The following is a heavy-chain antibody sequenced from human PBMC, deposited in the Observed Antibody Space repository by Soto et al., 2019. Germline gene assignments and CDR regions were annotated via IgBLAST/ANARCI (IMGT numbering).Heavy chain of an antibody. Sequence: QVHLVQSGAEVKKPGASVKVSCKRSGYAFTTYGITWVRQAPGQGLEWMGWISAPNGNTNYAQKLQGSVTVTRDTSTSTAYMELRSLRSDDTAVYYCARGRYGDYWGQGALVTVSS. CDR3: ARGRYGDY. CDR2: ISAPNGNT. J-gene: IGHJ4*02. CDR1: GYAFTTYG. D-gene: IGHD1-1*01. V-gene: IGHV1-18*01.